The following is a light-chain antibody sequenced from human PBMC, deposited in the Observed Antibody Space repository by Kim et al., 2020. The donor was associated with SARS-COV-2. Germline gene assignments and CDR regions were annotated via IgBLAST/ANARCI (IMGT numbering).Light chain of an antibody. Sequence: APGKTDTITCGGNNIGTYSVHWYQQKPGQAPVLVIYYDRDRPSGIPERFSGSHSGNTATLTISRVDAGDEADYYCQVWDSSIDHYVFGSGTKVTVL. CDR1: NIGTYS. J-gene: IGLJ1*01. V-gene: IGLV3-21*01. CDR3: QVWDSSIDHYV. CDR2: YDR.